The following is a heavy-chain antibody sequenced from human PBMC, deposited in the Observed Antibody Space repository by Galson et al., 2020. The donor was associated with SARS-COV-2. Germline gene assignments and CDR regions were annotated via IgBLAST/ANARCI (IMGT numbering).Heavy chain of an antibody. Sequence: SETLSLTCTVSGDSISSYYWSWIRQLPWKGLEWIGSIYYSGSTNYNPSLRSRVTISVDTSKNQFSLKLSSVTAADAAVYYCARGLHDSGLNWCDPWGQGTLVTVSS. J-gene: IGHJ5*02. CDR1: GDSISSYY. CDR2: IYYSGST. D-gene: IGHD3-16*01. V-gene: IGHV4-59*01. CDR3: ARGLHDSGLNWCDP.